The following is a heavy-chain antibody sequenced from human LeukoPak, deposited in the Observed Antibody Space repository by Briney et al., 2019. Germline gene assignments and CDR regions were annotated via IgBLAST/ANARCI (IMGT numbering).Heavy chain of an antibody. J-gene: IGHJ4*02. V-gene: IGHV3-48*01. CDR2: ISSSSSTI. Sequence: PGGSLRLSCAASGFTFSSYSMNWVRQAPGKGLEWVSYISSSSSTIYYADSVKGRFTISRDNAKNSLYLQMNSLRAEDTAVYYCARDNGAVALDYWGQGTLVTVSS. CDR1: GFTFSSYS. D-gene: IGHD6-19*01. CDR3: ARDNGAVALDY.